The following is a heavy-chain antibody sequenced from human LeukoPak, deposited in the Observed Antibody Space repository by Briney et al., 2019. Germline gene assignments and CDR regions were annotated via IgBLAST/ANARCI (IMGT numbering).Heavy chain of an antibody. V-gene: IGHV3-30-3*01. CDR3: ARGSAAAGVDY. CDR1: GFTLSTYA. D-gene: IGHD6-13*01. CDR2: ISYDGSNK. Sequence: PGGSLRLSCAASGFTLSTYAIHWVRQPPGKGLEWVAVISYDGSNKYYADSVKGRFTISRDNSKNTLYLQMNSLRAEDTAVYYCARGSAAAGVDYWGQGTLVTVSS. J-gene: IGHJ4*02.